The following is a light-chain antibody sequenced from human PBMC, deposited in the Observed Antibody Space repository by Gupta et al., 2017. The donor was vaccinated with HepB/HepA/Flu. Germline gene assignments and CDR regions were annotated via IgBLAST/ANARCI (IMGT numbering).Light chain of an antibody. J-gene: IGKJ2*01. CDR3: QQRSDWPLMYT. V-gene: IGKV3-11*01. Sequence: EVVLTQSPATLSLSPGERATLSCRASHNIGNFLAWYQQKPGQTPRLLIYDASNRDTDIPARFSGTGSGTDFSLTISSLEPEDFAIYYCQQRSDWPLMYTFGQGTKLEIK. CDR2: DAS. CDR1: HNIGNF.